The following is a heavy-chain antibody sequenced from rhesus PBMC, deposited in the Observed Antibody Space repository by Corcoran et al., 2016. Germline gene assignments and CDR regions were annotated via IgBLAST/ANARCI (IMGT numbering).Heavy chain of an antibody. CDR3: ARNSGSWIFDY. D-gene: IGHD6-25*01. Sequence: QVQLQESGPGVVKPSETLSLTCAVSGGSISGYYLWSWIRRPPGKGLEWIGYIYGGSGSTSYNPSLKRRVLISIATSKNQFSRKLSSVTAADTAVYYCARNSGSWIFDYWGQGVLVTVSS. CDR1: GGSISGYY. V-gene: IGHV4-143*01. J-gene: IGHJ4*01. CDR2: IYGGSGST.